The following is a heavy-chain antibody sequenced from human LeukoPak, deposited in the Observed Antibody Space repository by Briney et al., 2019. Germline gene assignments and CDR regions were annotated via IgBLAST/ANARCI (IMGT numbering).Heavy chain of an antibody. J-gene: IGHJ4*02. CDR3: ATYGPTSGGYTFEY. Sequence: PGGSLRLSCVASGFTFSNYWMQWVRQAPGKGLEWVANIKQDGGEKYYVDSVKGRFTISRDNAKDSLYLQMNSLRAEDTAVYYCATYGPTSGGYTFEYWGQGILVTVSS. CDR2: IKQDGGEK. CDR1: GFTFSNYW. D-gene: IGHD2-15*01. V-gene: IGHV3-7*03.